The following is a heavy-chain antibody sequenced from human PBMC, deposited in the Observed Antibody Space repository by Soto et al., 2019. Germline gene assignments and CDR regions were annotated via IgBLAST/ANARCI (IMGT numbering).Heavy chain of an antibody. D-gene: IGHD6-19*01. J-gene: IGHJ4*02. V-gene: IGHV4-59*08. CDR3: ASHAVHSSGFTDY. Sequence: SETLSLTCTVSGGSISSYYWSWIRQPPGKGLEWIGYIYYSGSTNYNPSLKSRVTISVDTSKNQFSLKLSSVTAADTAVYYCASHAVHSSGFTDYWGQGTLVTVSS. CDR2: IYYSGST. CDR1: GGSISSYY.